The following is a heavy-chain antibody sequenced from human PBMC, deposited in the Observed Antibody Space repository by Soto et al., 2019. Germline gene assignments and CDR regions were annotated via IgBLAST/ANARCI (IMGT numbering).Heavy chain of an antibody. CDR2: MHSSGTT. Sequence: PSETLSLTCTVSGNSISSYSYYWGWIRQAPGKVLEWIGTMHSSGTTSYNPSLQSRVTITIDTSKNQLFLALSSVTAADTAVYYCARDPLSHGDHFYLDYWGQGALVTVSS. CDR3: ARDPLSHGDHFYLDY. V-gene: IGHV4-39*02. D-gene: IGHD4-17*01. CDR1: GNSISSYSYY. J-gene: IGHJ4*02.